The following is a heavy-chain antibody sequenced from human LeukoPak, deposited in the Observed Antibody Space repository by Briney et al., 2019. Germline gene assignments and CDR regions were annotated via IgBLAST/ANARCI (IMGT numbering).Heavy chain of an antibody. CDR3: TRAGGFKIDY. J-gene: IGHJ4*02. CDR2: IKADGSST. V-gene: IGHV3-74*01. CDR1: GFTFSSYW. Sequence: GGPLRLSCAASGFTFSSYWMHWVRQAPGKGLVWVSRIKADGSSTTYADSVKGRFTISRDNAKSTLYLQMNSLRAEDTAVYYCTRAGGFKIDYWGQGILVTVSS.